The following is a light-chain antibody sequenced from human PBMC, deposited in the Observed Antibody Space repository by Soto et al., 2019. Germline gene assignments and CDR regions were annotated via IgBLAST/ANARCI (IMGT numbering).Light chain of an antibody. J-gene: IGLJ1*01. V-gene: IGLV2-8*01. CDR2: EVN. CDR3: SSHGGNSPYV. Sequence: QSALTQPPSASGSPGQSVAISCTGTTSDIGGYNYVSWYQQHPGKAPKLMIYEVNMRPSGVPDRFSGSKSGNTASLTVSGLQAEDEADYYCSSHGGNSPYVFGTGTKLTVL. CDR1: TSDIGGYNY.